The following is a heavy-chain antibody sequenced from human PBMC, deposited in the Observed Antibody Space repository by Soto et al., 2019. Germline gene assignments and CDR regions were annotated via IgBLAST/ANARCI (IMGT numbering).Heavy chain of an antibody. CDR3: AGGSRYYYYGMDV. CDR1: GGTFSSYS. Sequence: SVKVSCKASGGTFSSYSISWVRQAPGQGLEWMGGIIPIFGTANYAQKFQGRVTITADESTSTAYMELSSLRSEDTAVYYCAGGSRYYYYGMDVWGQGTTVTVSS. CDR2: IIPIFGTA. V-gene: IGHV1-69*13. J-gene: IGHJ6*02. D-gene: IGHD3-16*01.